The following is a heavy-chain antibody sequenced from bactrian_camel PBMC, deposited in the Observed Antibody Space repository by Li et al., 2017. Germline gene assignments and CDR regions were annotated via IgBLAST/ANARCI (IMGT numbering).Heavy chain of an antibody. CDR3: AVADVRCGDSWFYFGN. CDR1: TSIINRCTVAGFTA. V-gene: IGHV3S53*01. CDR2: ISNAGST. J-gene: IGHJ4*01. Sequence: QVQLVESGGGSVQAGGPLKLSCTVPTSIINRCTVAGFTAETCGMNWYRQAVGDQREWVAAISNAGSTGYAASVKGRFTISQDNEKKTLFLQMTRLMPEDTAMYYCAVADVRCGDSWFYFGNWGQGTQVTVS. D-gene: IGHD6*01.